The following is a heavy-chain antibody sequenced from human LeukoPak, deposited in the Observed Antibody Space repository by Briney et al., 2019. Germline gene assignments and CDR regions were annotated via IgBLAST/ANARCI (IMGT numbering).Heavy chain of an antibody. CDR3: ARDGLQTRYNWNDEGRKNWFDP. CDR1: GYTFTSYG. V-gene: IGHV1-18*01. Sequence: GASVKVSCKASGYTFTSYGISWVRQAPGQGLEWMGWISAYNGNTNYAQKLQGRVTMTTDTSTTTVYMELSSLTSEDTAVYYCARDGLQTRYNWNDEGRKNWFDPWGQGTLVTVSS. CDR2: ISAYNGNT. D-gene: IGHD1-1*01. J-gene: IGHJ5*02.